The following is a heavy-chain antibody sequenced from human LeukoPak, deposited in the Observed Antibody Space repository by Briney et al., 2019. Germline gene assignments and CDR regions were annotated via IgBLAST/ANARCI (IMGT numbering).Heavy chain of an antibody. Sequence: SQTLSLTCTVSGGSISSGDYYWSWIRQPPGKGLEWIGYIYYSGSTYYNPSLKSRVTISVDTSKNQFSLKLSSVTAADTAVYYCASRGCCSSTSCYTDYWGQGTLVTVSS. CDR2: IYYSGST. D-gene: IGHD2-2*02. J-gene: IGHJ4*02. CDR3: ASRGCCSSTSCYTDY. CDR1: GGSISSGDYY. V-gene: IGHV4-30-4*08.